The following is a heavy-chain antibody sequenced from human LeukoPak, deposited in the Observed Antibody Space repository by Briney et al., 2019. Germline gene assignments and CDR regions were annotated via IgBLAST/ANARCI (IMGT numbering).Heavy chain of an antibody. CDR2: IYYTGRT. CDR3: ARGNQNYYDRALDY. D-gene: IGHD3-22*01. V-gene: IGHV4-59*01. CDR1: GGSISSYY. Sequence: SETLSLTCTVSGGSISSYYWSWIRQPPGKGLEWIGYIYYTGRTAYNPSLKSRVTISVDTSKNQFSLKLSSVTAADTAVYYCARGNQNYYDRALDYWGQGTLVTVSS. J-gene: IGHJ4*02.